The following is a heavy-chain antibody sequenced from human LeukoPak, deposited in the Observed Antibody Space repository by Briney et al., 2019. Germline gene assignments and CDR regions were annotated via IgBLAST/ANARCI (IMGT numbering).Heavy chain of an antibody. CDR3: ARKPALTYYDILTGGDVAFDI. D-gene: IGHD3-9*01. CDR1: GGSISSYY. Sequence: SETLSLTCTVSGGSISSYYWSWIRQPPGKGLEWIGYIYYSGSTNYNPSLKSRVTISVDTSKNQFSLKLSSVTAADTAVYYCARKPALTYYDILTGGDVAFDIWGQGTMVTVSS. J-gene: IGHJ3*02. V-gene: IGHV4-59*01. CDR2: IYYSGST.